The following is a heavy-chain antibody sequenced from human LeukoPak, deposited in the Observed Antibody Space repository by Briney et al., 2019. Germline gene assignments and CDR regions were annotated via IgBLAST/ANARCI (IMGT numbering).Heavy chain of an antibody. CDR2: IKEDGSQK. J-gene: IGHJ4*02. CDR3: TRDQT. Sequence: GGSLRLSCVGALGSHWMGWVRQAPGKGLEWVANIKEDGSQKYYMDSVKGRFTISRDNAKSSLFLQMNDLRVEDTAVYYCTRDQTWGQGTLVTVSS. V-gene: IGHV3-7*01. CDR1: LGSHW.